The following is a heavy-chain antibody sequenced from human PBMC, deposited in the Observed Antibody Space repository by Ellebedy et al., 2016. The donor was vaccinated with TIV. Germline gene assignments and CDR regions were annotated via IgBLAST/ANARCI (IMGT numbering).Heavy chain of an antibody. V-gene: IGHV1-3*01. CDR1: GYTFTTYA. Sequence: AASVKVSCKASGYTFTTYAMHWVRQAPGQRLEWMGWINAGNGNTKYSQKFPGRVTITRDTSASTAYMELSSLRSEDTAVYYCARGVYAMGNFDYWGQGTLVTVSS. CDR3: ARGVYAMGNFDY. D-gene: IGHD2-8*01. CDR2: INAGNGNT. J-gene: IGHJ4*02.